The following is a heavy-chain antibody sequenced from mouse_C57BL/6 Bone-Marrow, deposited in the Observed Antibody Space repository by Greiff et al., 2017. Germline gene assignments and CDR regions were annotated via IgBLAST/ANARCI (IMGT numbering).Heavy chain of an antibody. V-gene: IGHV1-81*01. J-gene: IGHJ4*01. CDR2: IYPRSGYT. CDR3: ARVYCYGSNAMEY. CDR1: GYTFTSYG. D-gene: IGHD1-1*01. Sequence: VKLVESGPELARPGASVKLSCKASGYTFTSYGISWVKQSHGQGLEWIGEIYPRSGYTYYNEKFKGKATLTADKSSSTAYMELLSLTSEDSAVYFCARVYCYGSNAMEYWDQGTAVTVSS.